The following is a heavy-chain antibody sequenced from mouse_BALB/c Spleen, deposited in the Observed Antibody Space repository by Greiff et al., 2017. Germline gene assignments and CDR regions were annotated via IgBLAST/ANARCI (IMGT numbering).Heavy chain of an antibody. D-gene: IGHD1-2*01. V-gene: IGHV5-4*02. CDR1: GFTFSDYY. Sequence: EVKVVESGGGLVKPGGSLKLSCAASGFTFSDYYMYWVRQTPEKRLEWVATISDGGSYTYYPDSVKGRFTISRDNAKNNLYLQMSSLKSEDTAMYYCAREITTATPPFAYWGQGTLVTVSA. CDR3: AREITTATPPFAY. J-gene: IGHJ3*01. CDR2: ISDGGSYT.